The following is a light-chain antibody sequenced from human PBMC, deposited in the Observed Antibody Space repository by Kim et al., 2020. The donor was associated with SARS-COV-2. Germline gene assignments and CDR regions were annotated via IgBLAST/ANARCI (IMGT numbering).Light chain of an antibody. CDR3: QAWDSSTAV. J-gene: IGLJ1*01. Sequence: VCPGQTASITCSGYKLGDKYACWYQQKPGQSPVLVIYQDSKRPSGIPERFSGSNSGNTATLTISGTQAMDEADYYCQAWDSSTAVFGTGTKVTVL. CDR1: KLGDKY. V-gene: IGLV3-1*01. CDR2: QDS.